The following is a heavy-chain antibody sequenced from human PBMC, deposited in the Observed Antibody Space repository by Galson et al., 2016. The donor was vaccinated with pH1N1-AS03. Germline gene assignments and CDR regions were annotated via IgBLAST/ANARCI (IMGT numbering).Heavy chain of an antibody. CDR2: IYYSGSA. CDR1: GGSISNSNYY. J-gene: IGHJ6*03. CDR3: ARHPYNSSPLYYYFYYTDV. D-gene: IGHD6-13*01. V-gene: IGHV4-39*01. Sequence: LSLTCTVSGGSISNSNYYWGWIRQPPGKGLEWIGSIYYSGSAYYNPSLKSRVTISIDTSKNQFSLRLSSVTAADTAVYYCARHPYNSSPLYYYFYYTDVWGKGTTVTVSS.